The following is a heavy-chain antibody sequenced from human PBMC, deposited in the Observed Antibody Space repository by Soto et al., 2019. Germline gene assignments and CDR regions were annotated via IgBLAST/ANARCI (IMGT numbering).Heavy chain of an antibody. J-gene: IGHJ6*02. CDR3: ARDIHSSGWNYYYYYGMDV. Sequence: PGGSLRLSCAASGFTFSSYGMHWVRQAPGKGLEWVAVIWYDGSNKYYADSVKGRFTISRDNSKSTLYLQMNSLRAEDTAVYYCARDIHSSGWNYYYYYGMDVWGQGTTVTVSS. CDR1: GFTFSSYG. D-gene: IGHD6-19*01. CDR2: IWYDGSNK. V-gene: IGHV3-33*01.